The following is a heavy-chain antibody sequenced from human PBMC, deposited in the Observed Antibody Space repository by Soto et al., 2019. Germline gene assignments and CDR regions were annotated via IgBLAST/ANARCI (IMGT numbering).Heavy chain of an antibody. D-gene: IGHD6-13*01. Sequence: GGSLRLSCAASGFTFSSYGMHWVRQAPGKGLEWVAVISYDGSNKYYADSVKGRFTISRDNSKNTLYLQMNSLRAEDTAVYYCAKEAAVEAAAGTYFDYWGQGTLVTVSS. J-gene: IGHJ4*02. CDR2: ISYDGSNK. V-gene: IGHV3-30*18. CDR3: AKEAAVEAAAGTYFDY. CDR1: GFTFSSYG.